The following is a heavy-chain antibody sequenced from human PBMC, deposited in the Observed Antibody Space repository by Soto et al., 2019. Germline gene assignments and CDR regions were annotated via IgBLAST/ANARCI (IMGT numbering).Heavy chain of an antibody. CDR3: ARDGGRRSGGIDY. CDR2: IIPIFGTA. D-gene: IGHD1-26*01. V-gene: IGHV1-69*01. J-gene: IGHJ4*02. CDR1: GGNFSSYS. Sequence: QVQLVQSGAEVKKPGSSVKFSYKASGGNFSSYSINWVRQAPGQGLEWMGEIIPIFGTANYAQKFQGRVTITADESTSTAYMELSSLRSEDAAVYYCARDGGRRSGGIDYWGQGTLVTVSS.